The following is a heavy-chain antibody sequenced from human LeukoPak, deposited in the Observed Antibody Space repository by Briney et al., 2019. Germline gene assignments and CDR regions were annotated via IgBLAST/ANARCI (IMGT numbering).Heavy chain of an antibody. CDR2: ISGGAAST. J-gene: IGHJ3*02. CDR1: GFTFSSYA. D-gene: IGHD3-22*01. CDR3: AKALIDYYDSSDI. V-gene: IGHV3-23*01. Sequence: GGSLRLSCAASGFTFSSYAMSWVRQAPGKGLEWVSSISGGAASTDYVDSVKGRFTISRDNSKNTLYLQMNSLRAEDTAVYYCAKALIDYYDSSDIWGQGTMVTVSS.